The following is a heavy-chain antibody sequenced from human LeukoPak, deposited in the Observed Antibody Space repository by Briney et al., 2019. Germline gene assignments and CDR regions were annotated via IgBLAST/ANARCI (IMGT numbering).Heavy chain of an antibody. Sequence: GASVKVSCKASGYTFTLYYMHWVRQAPGQGLEWMGWINPNSGGTNYAQKFQGRVTMTRDTSISTAYMELSRLRSDDTAVYYCARAPRLYSSSWYYMDVWGKGTTVTISS. J-gene: IGHJ6*03. V-gene: IGHV1-2*02. D-gene: IGHD6-13*01. CDR1: GYTFTLYY. CDR3: ARAPRLYSSSWYYMDV. CDR2: INPNSGGT.